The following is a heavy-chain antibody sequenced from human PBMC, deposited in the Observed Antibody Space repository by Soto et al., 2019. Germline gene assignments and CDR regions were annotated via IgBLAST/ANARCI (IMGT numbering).Heavy chain of an antibody. D-gene: IGHD4-17*01. Sequence: EVQLLESGGGLVQPGGSLRLSCAASGFTFSSYAMSWVRQAPGKGLEWVSAISGSGDSTFYADSVKGRFTISRDNSKNTFYLQMNSLRAEDTAVYYCAKSRHGDHSYDGMDAWGQGTTVIVSS. J-gene: IGHJ6*02. CDR2: ISGSGDST. CDR3: AKSRHGDHSYDGMDA. CDR1: GFTFSSYA. V-gene: IGHV3-23*01.